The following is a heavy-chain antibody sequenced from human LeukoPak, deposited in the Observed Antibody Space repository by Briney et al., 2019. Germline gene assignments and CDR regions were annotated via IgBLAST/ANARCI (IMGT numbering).Heavy chain of an antibody. Sequence: GGSLRLSCAASGFMLRSYSMNWVRQAPGKGLEWVSGISSSGGFQYYADSVKGRFIISRDNAKNSLYLQMNTLRADDMAVYYCAREGSGSHYADYWGQGTLVIVSS. J-gene: IGHJ4*02. CDR3: AREGSGSHYADY. D-gene: IGHD1-26*01. CDR2: ISSSGGFQ. V-gene: IGHV3-21*01. CDR1: GFMLRSYS.